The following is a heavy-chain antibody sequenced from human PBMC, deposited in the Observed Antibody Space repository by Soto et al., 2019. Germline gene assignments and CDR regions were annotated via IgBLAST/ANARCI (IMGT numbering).Heavy chain of an antibody. CDR3: TRGGDPYKTGH. D-gene: IGHD2-21*01. J-gene: IGHJ4*02. CDR2: IHYSGST. CDR1: GGSIGSSSYY. V-gene: IGHV4-61*05. Sequence: SETLSLTCTVSGGSIGSSSYYWGWIRQPPGKGLEWIGFIHYSGSTNYNPSLKGRVTMSVDTSKNQFSLKLTSVNTADTAIYYCTRGGDPYKTGHWGQGTLVTVSS.